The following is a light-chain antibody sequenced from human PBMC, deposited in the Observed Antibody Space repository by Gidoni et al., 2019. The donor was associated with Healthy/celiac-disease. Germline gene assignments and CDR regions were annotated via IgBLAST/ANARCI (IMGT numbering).Light chain of an antibody. J-gene: IGKJ3*01. CDR3: QQYNNWPFT. CDR2: GAS. CDR1: QGVSSN. V-gene: IGKV3D-15*01. Sequence: IAMTQSPATLSASPGERATLSCRASQGVSSNLAWYQQKPGQAPRLLIYGASTRATGIPARFSGSGSGTEFTLTISSLQSEDFAVYYCQQYNNWPFTFGPGTKVDIK.